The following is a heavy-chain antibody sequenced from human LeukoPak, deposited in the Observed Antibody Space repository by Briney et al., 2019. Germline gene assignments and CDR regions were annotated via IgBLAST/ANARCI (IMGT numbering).Heavy chain of an antibody. J-gene: IGHJ6*03. CDR1: GYTFTSYA. Sequence: ASVKVSCKASGYTFTSYAMHWVRQAPGQRLEWMGWINAGNGNTKYSQEFQGRVTITRDTSASTAYMELSSLRSEDMAVYYCARGTVEMATIVPYYYYYMDVWGKGTTVTVSS. CDR3: ARGTVEMATIVPYYYYYMDV. V-gene: IGHV1-3*03. CDR2: INAGNGNT. D-gene: IGHD5-24*01.